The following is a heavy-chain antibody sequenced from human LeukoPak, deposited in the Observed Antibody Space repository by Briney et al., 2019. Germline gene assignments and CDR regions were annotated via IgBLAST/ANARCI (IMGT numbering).Heavy chain of an antibody. CDR1: GYTFTSCG. CDR3: ARDRSDIVVVPAAAPLDY. V-gene: IGHV1-18*01. J-gene: IGHJ4*02. Sequence: GASVKVSXKASGYTFTSCGISWVRQAPGQGLEWMGWISAYNGNTNYAQKLQGRVTMTTDTSTSTAYMELRSLRSDDTAVYYCARDRSDIVVVPAAAPLDYWGQGTLVTVSS. CDR2: ISAYNGNT. D-gene: IGHD2-2*01.